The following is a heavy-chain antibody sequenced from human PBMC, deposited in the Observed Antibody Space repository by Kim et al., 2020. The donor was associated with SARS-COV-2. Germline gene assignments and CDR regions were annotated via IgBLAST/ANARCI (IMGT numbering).Heavy chain of an antibody. J-gene: IGHJ4*02. CDR1: GFTFSSYS. CDR2: ISSSSSHI. D-gene: IGHD2-15*01. V-gene: IGHV3-21*04. CDR3: ARDGR. Sequence: GGSLRLSCAASGFTFSSYSMNWVHQAPGKGLEWVSSISSSSSHIYYADSVKGRFTISRDNAKNSLYLQMNSLRAEDTAVHYCARDGRWGQATLLTVSS.